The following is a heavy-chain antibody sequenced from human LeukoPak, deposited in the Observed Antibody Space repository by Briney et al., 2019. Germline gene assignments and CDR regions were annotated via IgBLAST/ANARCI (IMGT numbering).Heavy chain of an antibody. CDR1: GGSISGTSYY. CDR3: ASQGYCISTSCRRSYYSYMDV. V-gene: IGHV4-39*01. CDR2: IYYSGST. Sequence: SETLSLTCTVSGGSISGTSYYWGWIRQPPGKGLEWIGSIYYSGSTYYNPSLTSLMGRVTISVDTSKNQFSLKLSSVTAADTAVYYCASQGYCISTSCRRSYYSYMDVWGKGTTVTVSS. D-gene: IGHD2-2*01. J-gene: IGHJ6*03.